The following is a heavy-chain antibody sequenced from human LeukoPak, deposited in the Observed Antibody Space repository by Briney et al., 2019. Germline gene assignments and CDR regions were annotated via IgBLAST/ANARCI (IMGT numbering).Heavy chain of an antibody. CDR1: GGSISSYY. CDR2: IYYSGST. J-gene: IGHJ6*02. Sequence: SETLSLTCTVSGGSISSYYWSWIRQPPGKGLEWIGYIYYSGSTNYNPSLKSRVSISVDTSKNQFSLKLSSVTAADTAVYYCASRSYYYYGMDVWGQGTTVTVSS. CDR3: ASRSYYYYGMDV. V-gene: IGHV4-59*08.